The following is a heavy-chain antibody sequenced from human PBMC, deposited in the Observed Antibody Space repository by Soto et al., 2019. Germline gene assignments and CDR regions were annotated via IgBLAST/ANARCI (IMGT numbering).Heavy chain of an antibody. CDR2: ISTYNGHT. D-gene: IGHD6-19*01. CDR3: ARAYNSGSQPDS. Sequence: QVQLVQSEAEVKEPGASVKVSCKASGYTFVLSGISWVRQAPGQGLEWMGWISTYNGHTKYAQKLQGRITMTTDTPPTPVYMELRSLSSDDTAVYYCARAYNSGSQPDSWGQGTLVAVSS. J-gene: IGHJ4*02. CDR1: GYTFVLSG. V-gene: IGHV1-18*01.